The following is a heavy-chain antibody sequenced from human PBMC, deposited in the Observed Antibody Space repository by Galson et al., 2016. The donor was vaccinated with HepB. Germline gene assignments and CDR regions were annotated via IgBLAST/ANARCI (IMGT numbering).Heavy chain of an antibody. CDR3: ARIRSNENYLGAMDV. V-gene: IGHV2-70*13. CDR1: GFSLATTGMS. J-gene: IGHJ6*02. Sequence: PALVKPTQTLTLTCTFSGFSLATTGMSVNWIRQPPGQAPEWLAVIDWDDDKYYTPSPKTRLTISKDTSTTPVVLTMSKMDPVDPATYYCARIRSNENYLGAMDVWGQGTTVTVS. CDR2: IDWDDDK. D-gene: IGHD2/OR15-2a*01.